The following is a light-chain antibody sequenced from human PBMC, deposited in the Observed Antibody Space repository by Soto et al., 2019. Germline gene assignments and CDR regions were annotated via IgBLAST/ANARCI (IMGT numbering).Light chain of an antibody. V-gene: IGLV1-40*01. CDR1: STNIGALYD. CDR2: GNT. Sequence: QSVLTQPPSVSGAPGQRVTISYTGSSTNIGALYDVHWYQQLPGTAPKLLIYGNTNRPSGVPDRFSGSKSGTSASLAITGLQAEDEADYYCQSYDSSLSGSVFGGGTKLTVL. J-gene: IGLJ2*01. CDR3: QSYDSSLSGSV.